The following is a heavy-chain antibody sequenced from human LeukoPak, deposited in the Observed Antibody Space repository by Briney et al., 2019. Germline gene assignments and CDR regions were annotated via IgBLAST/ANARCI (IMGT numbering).Heavy chain of an antibody. CDR1: GYSISSGYY. Sequence: SETLSLTCAVSGYSISSGYYWGWIRQPPGKGLEWIGSIYHSGSTYYNPSLKSRVTISVDTSKNQFSLKLSSVTAADTAVYDCARHGGTTGYYYYYMDVWGKGTTVTVSS. D-gene: IGHD1-1*01. CDR3: ARHGGTTGYYYYYMDV. J-gene: IGHJ6*03. CDR2: IYHSGST. V-gene: IGHV4-38-2*01.